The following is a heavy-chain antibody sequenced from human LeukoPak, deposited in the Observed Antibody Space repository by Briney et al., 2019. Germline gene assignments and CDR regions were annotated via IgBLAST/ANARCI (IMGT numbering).Heavy chain of an antibody. D-gene: IGHD3-3*01. CDR3: ARAPRRITNPLGY. Sequence: GGSLRLSCAASGFTFSSNYMSWVRQAPGKGLEWVSVIYSGGSTYYADPVKGRFTISRDNSKNTLYLQMNSLRAEDTAVYYCARAPRRITNPLGYWGQGTLVTVSS. CDR1: GFTFSSNY. J-gene: IGHJ4*02. V-gene: IGHV3-66*01. CDR2: IYSGGST.